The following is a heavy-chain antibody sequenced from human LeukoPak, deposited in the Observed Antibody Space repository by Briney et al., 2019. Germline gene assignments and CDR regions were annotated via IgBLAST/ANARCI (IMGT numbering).Heavy chain of an antibody. V-gene: IGHV4-61*01. CDR1: GGSVSSGSYY. D-gene: IGHD4-23*01. CDR3: ARSNSVVTTDY. J-gene: IGHJ4*02. Sequence: SETLSLTCTVSGGSVSSGSYYWSWIRQPPGKGLEWIGYIYYSGSTNYNPSLKSRVTISVDTSKNQFSLKLSSATAADTAVYYCARSNSVVTTDYWGQGTLVTVSS. CDR2: IYYSGST.